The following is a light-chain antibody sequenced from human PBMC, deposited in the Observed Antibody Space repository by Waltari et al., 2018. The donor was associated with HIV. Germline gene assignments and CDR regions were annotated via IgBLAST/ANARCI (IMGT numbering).Light chain of an antibody. V-gene: IGLV2-23*02. CDR3: SSYAGSSTFVI. CDR1: SSDVGTYKH. Sequence: QSALTQPASVSGSPGQSITISCTGSSSDVGTYKHVSWYQQHPGKAPGLIMYGVRKRPSGVSNRYSASKSGKTASLTVSGLRAEDEADYYCSSYAGSSTFVIFGGGTKLTVL. CDR2: GVR. J-gene: IGLJ2*01.